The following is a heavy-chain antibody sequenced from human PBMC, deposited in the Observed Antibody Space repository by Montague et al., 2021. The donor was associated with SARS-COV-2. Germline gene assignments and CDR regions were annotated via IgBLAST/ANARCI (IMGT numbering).Heavy chain of an antibody. J-gene: IGHJ1*01. CDR1: GFTFGIFS. CDR3: ADYGDTEPFQH. D-gene: IGHD4-17*01. Sequence: SLRLSCAASGFTFGIFSMNWVRQAPGKGLDWVSYISRSSRTIYYADSVKGRITISRDNAKNSLFLQMNSLRAEDTAVYYCADYGDTEPFQHWGQGTLVTVSS. V-gene: IGHV3-48*04. CDR2: ISRSSRTI.